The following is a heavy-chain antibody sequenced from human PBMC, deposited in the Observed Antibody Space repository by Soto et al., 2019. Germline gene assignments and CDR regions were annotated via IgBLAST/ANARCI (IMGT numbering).Heavy chain of an antibody. J-gene: IGHJ4*02. CDR3: ARESEDLTSNFDY. CDR2: ISSTTNYI. Sequence: PGGSLRLSCAASGFTFTRYSMNWVRQAPGKGLEWVSSISSTTNYIYYGDSMKGRFTISRDNAKNSLYPEMNSLRAEDTAVYCCARESEDLTSNFDYWGQGTLVTVSS. CDR1: GFTFTRYS. V-gene: IGHV3-21*06.